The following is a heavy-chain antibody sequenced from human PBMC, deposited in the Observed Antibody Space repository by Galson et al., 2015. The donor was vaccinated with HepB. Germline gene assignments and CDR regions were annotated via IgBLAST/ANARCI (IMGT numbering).Heavy chain of an antibody. Sequence: SLRLSCAASGFTFSDYYMSWIRQAPRKGLEWVANIKQDGSEKYYVDSVKGRFTISRDNAKNSLYLQMNSLRAEDTAVYYCAREERAAPPFDYWGQGTLVTVSS. D-gene: IGHD2-15*01. CDR1: GFTFSDYY. CDR3: AREERAAPPFDY. CDR2: IKQDGSEK. J-gene: IGHJ4*02. V-gene: IGHV3-7*03.